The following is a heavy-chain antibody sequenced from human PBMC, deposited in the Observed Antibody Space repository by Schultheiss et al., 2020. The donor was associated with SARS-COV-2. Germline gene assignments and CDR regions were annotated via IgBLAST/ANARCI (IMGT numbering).Heavy chain of an antibody. CDR1: GFTFSSYG. J-gene: IGHJ6*02. D-gene: IGHD1-7*01. CDR2: IWYDGSNK. V-gene: IGHV3-33*08. CDR3: ARFLELHYYYGMDV. Sequence: GESLKISCAASGFTFSSYGMHWVRQAPGKGLEWVAVIWYDGSNKYYADSVKGRFTISRDNSKNTLYLQMNSLRAEDTAVYYCARFLELHYYYGMDVWGQGTTVTVSS.